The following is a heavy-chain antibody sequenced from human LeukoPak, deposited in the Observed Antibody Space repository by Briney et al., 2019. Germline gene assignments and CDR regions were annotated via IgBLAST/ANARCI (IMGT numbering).Heavy chain of an antibody. V-gene: IGHV4-34*01. CDR3: ARLRYYGSGSYPMTGNWFAP. CDR2: INHSGST. CDR1: GGSFSVYY. Sequence: SETLSLTCAVYGGSFSVYYWSWIRQPPGKGLEWIGEINHSGSTNYNPSLKSRVTISVDTSKNQFSLKLSSVTAADTSVYYCARLRYYGSGSYPMTGNWFAPWGQGTLVTVSS. J-gene: IGHJ5*02. D-gene: IGHD3-10*01.